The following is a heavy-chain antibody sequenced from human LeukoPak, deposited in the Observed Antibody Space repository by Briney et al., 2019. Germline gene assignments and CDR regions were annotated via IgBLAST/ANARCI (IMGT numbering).Heavy chain of an antibody. CDR1: GGSISSGSYY. CDR3: ARHYYGSGSYSAFDI. Sequence: SETLSLTCTVSGGSISSGSYYWSWIRQPPGKRLEWIGTIYYSGTTYYNPSLKSRVTISVDTSKNQFSLKLSSVTAADTAMYYCARHYYGSGSYSAFDIWGQGTMVTVSS. J-gene: IGHJ3*02. V-gene: IGHV4-39*01. D-gene: IGHD3-10*01. CDR2: IYYSGTT.